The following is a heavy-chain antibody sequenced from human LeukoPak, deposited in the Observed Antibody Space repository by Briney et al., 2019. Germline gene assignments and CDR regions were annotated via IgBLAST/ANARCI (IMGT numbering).Heavy chain of an antibody. CDR2: VYDNGNI. V-gene: IGHV3-53*01. Sequence: GGSLRLSCAVSVFTVSSDYMSWVRQAPWKGLEWVSTVYDNGNIYYADSVKGRFTISRDDSKNTLYLQVNSLRADDTAVYYCARGFFHSSGQGAFDIWGQGTVVTVSS. D-gene: IGHD3-22*01. CDR3: ARGFFHSSGQGAFDI. CDR1: VFTVSSDY. J-gene: IGHJ3*02.